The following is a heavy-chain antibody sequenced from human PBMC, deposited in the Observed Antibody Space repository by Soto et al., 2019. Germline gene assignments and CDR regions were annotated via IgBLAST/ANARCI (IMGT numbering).Heavy chain of an antibody. CDR3: ARVSSGGWYFDY. CDR1: GGSISSYY. V-gene: IGHV4-59*01. CDR2: IYYSGST. D-gene: IGHD6-19*01. Sequence: QVQLQESGPGLVKPSETLSLTCTVSGGSISSYYWSWIRQPPGKGLEWIGYIYYSGSTNYNPSLKRRVTVSVNTSKDQFSLKLTSVTAADTAVYSCARVSSGGWYFDYGGQGTLVTVSS. J-gene: IGHJ4*02.